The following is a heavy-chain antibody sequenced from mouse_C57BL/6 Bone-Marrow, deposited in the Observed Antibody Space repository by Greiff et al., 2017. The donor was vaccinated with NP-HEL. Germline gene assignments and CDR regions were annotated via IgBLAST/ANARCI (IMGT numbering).Heavy chain of an antibody. CDR2: IHPSDSDT. CDR1: GYTFTSYW. Sequence: QVQLKQPGAELVKPGASVKVSCKASGYTFTSYWMHWVKQRPGQGLEWIGRIHPSDSDTNYNQKFKGKATLTVDKSSSTAYMHLSILTSEDSAVYYCAIWRGSGTGDYWGQGTTLTVSS. D-gene: IGHD4-1*01. J-gene: IGHJ2*01. CDR3: AIWRGSGTGDY. V-gene: IGHV1-74*01.